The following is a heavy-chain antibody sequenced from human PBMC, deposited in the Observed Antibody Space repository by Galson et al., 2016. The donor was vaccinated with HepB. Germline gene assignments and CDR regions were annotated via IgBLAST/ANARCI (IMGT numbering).Heavy chain of an antibody. D-gene: IGHD4-23*01. Sequence: SLRLSCADSRFTFSRYWMHWVRQVPGKGPVWVSVISGDASLTRYADSVRGRFTISRANSHDVLFLQMNRLRADDTAVYYCVSPLHNDGNSGIAFDVWGQGTMVTVSS. J-gene: IGHJ3*01. CDR1: RFTFSRYW. V-gene: IGHV3-74*01. CDR2: ISGDASLT. CDR3: VSPLHNDGNSGIAFDV.